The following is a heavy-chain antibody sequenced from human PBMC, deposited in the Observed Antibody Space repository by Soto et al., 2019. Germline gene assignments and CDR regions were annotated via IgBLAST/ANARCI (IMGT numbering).Heavy chain of an antibody. CDR3: ARLGAGYCSGGSCDHARGY. J-gene: IGHJ4*02. CDR1: GGSISSSSYY. Sequence: SETLSLTCTVSGGSISSSSYYWGWIRQPPGKGLEWIGSIYYSGSTYYNPALKSRVTISVDTSKNPFSLKLSSVTAADTAVYYGARLGAGYCSGGSCDHARGYWGQGTLVTVSS. CDR2: IYYSGST. V-gene: IGHV4-39*01. D-gene: IGHD2-15*01.